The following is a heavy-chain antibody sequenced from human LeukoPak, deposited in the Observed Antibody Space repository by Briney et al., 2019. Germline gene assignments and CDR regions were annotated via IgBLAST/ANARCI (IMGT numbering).Heavy chain of an antibody. Sequence: SETLSLTCTVSGGSISSDYWSWIRQPPGKGLEWIGYIHHSGKTNYSPSLKSRVTTSVDTSKNQFSLKLSSVTAADTAVYYCARGYYDSSGSSNTSDVWGQGTMVTVSS. CDR2: IHHSGKT. V-gene: IGHV4-59*08. CDR3: ARGYYDSSGSSNTSDV. CDR1: GGSISSDY. D-gene: IGHD3-22*01. J-gene: IGHJ3*01.